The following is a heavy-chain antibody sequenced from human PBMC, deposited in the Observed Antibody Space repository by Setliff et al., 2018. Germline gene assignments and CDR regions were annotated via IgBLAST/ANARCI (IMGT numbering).Heavy chain of an antibody. CDR3: ARRAMTTSASQFDD. D-gene: IGHD4-4*01. V-gene: IGHV3-23*01. Sequence: GGSLRLSCAASEFTFSNYWMSWVRQAPGKGLEWVSGISDAGDRTYYADFVKGRFTIARDNSWNILYLQVDSLGVEDTAVYYCARRAMTTSASQFDDWGQGTLVTVSS. CDR2: ISDAGDRT. J-gene: IGHJ4*02. CDR1: EFTFSNYW.